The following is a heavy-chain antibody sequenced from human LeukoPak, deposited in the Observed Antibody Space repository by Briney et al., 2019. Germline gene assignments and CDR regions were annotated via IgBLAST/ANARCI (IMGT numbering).Heavy chain of an antibody. J-gene: IGHJ4*02. Sequence: PGGSLRLSCAASGFTFDDYAMHWVRQAPGKGLEWVSGISWNSGSIGYADSVKGRFTISRDNAKNSLYLQMNSLRAEDTALYYCAKDGGPLLWFGFRFDYWGQGALVTVSS. CDR3: AKDGGPLLWFGFRFDY. D-gene: IGHD3-10*01. V-gene: IGHV3-9*01. CDR1: GFTFDDYA. CDR2: ISWNSGSI.